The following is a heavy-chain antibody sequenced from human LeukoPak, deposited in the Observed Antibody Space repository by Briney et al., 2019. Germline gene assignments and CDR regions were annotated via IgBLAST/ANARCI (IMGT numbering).Heavy chain of an antibody. CDR3: ARVLTEYSSSRCLDF. V-gene: IGHV4-59*01. Sequence: PSETVSLTCTVSGGSISSYYWSWIRQPPGKGLEWIGDISYSGRSKLRPSLKSRVTVLGKRTRNQISLRLSSATAADTAVYYCARVLTEYSSSRCLDFWGQGALVTVSS. J-gene: IGHJ4*02. CDR1: GGSISSYY. D-gene: IGHD6-13*01. CDR2: ISYSGRS.